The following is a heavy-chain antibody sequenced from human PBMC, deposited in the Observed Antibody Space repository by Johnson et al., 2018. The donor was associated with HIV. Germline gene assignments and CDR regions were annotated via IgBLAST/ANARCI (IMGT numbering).Heavy chain of an antibody. J-gene: IGHJ3*02. Sequence: QVHLVESGGGVVQPGRSLRLSCAASGFTFSSYAMHWVRQAPGKGLEWVSVIYSGGSTYYADSVKGRFTISRDNSKTTLYLQMNSPRAEDTAVYYCAKARGLLDAFDIWGQGTMVTVSS. CDR2: IYSGGST. CDR3: AKARGLLDAFDI. V-gene: IGHV3-NL1*01. CDR1: GFTFSSYA.